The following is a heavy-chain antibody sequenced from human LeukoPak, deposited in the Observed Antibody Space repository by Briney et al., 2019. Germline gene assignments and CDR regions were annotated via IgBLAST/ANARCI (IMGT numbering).Heavy chain of an antibody. Sequence: SVKVSCKASGGTFSSYAISWVRQAPGQGLEWMGGIIPIFGTANYAQKFQGRVTITADESTSTAYMELSSLRSEDTAVYYCAREVKLELRAGFDYWGQGTLVTVSS. CDR3: AREVKLELRAGFDY. V-gene: IGHV1-69*13. CDR1: GGTFSSYA. J-gene: IGHJ4*02. CDR2: IIPIFGTA. D-gene: IGHD1-7*01.